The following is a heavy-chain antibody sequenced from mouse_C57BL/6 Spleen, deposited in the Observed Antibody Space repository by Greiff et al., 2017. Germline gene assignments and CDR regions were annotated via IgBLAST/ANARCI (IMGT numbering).Heavy chain of an antibody. CDR3: AKERPLLYGMDY. V-gene: IGHV1-82*01. CDR2: IYPGDGDT. Sequence: QVQLQQSGPELVKPGASVKISCKASGYAFSSSWMNWVKQRPGKGLEWIGRIYPGDGDTNYNGKFKGKATLTADKSSSTAYMQLSSLTSEDSAVYFCAKERPLLYGMDYWGQGTSVTVSS. J-gene: IGHJ4*01. CDR1: GYAFSSSW. D-gene: IGHD2-1*01.